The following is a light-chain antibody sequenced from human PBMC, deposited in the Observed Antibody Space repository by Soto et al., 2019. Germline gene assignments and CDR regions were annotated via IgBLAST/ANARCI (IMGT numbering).Light chain of an antibody. J-gene: IGKJ1*01. V-gene: IGKV3-20*01. CDR2: GAS. CDR1: QSVSSNY. Sequence: EIGLTQSPGTLSWSPGERATLSFMAIQSVSSNYLAWYQQKPGQAPRLLIYGASSRATGIPDRFSGSGSGTDFTLTIRRLEPEDFAVYYCQQYGSSYPWTFGQGTKVDIK. CDR3: QQYGSSYPWT.